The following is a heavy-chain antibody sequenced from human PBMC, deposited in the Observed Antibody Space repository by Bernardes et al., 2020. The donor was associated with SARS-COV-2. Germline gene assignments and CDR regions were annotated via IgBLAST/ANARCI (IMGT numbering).Heavy chain of an antibody. J-gene: IGHJ4*02. D-gene: IGHD5-18*01. Sequence: ASVKVSCKASGYTFTGYYMHWVRQAPGQGLEWMGWINPNSGGTNYAQKFQGRVTMTRDTSISTAYMELSRLRSDDTAVYYCARESDTAMVIAFADYWGQGTLVTVSS. CDR2: INPNSGGT. CDR1: GYTFTGYY. V-gene: IGHV1-2*02. CDR3: ARESDTAMVIAFADY.